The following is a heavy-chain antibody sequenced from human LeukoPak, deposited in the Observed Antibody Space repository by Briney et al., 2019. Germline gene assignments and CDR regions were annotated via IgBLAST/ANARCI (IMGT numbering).Heavy chain of an antibody. V-gene: IGHV3-48*03. CDR1: GFTFSSYD. D-gene: IGHD3-10*01. CDR3: ARGPAVRGTTPTYFDY. CDR2: ISSGGSSI. Sequence: GGSLRLSCAASGFTFSSYDMNWVRQAPGKGLEWVSYISSGGSSIYYADSVKGRFTISRDNAKNSLYLQMNSLRAEDTAIYYCARGPAVRGTTPTYFDYWGQGTLVTVSS. J-gene: IGHJ4*02.